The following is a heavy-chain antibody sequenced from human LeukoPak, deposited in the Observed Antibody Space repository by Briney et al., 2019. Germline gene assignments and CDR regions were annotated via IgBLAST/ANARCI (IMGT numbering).Heavy chain of an antibody. CDR3: AKRIGDY. CDR1: GITFSSYA. Sequence: GGSLRLSCVASGITFSSYAMSWVRQAPGKGLEWDSTISDSGGSTYYADSVKGRFTISRNNSGSTLYLQMNSLRVEDTAVYYCAKRIGDYWGQGTLVTVSS. D-gene: IGHD2-15*01. J-gene: IGHJ4*02. CDR2: ISDSGGST. V-gene: IGHV3-23*01.